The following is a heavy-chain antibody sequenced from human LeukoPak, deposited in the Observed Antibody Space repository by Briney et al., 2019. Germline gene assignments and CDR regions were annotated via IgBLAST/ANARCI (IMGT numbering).Heavy chain of an antibody. V-gene: IGHV3-23*01. CDR1: GFTFNSYA. D-gene: IGHD2-15*01. Sequence: SGGSLRLSCAASGFTFNSYAMNWVRQAPGKGLEWVSGISGSGDTTYYADSVKGRFTLPKDNSKNTLYLQMSSLRAEDTAVYYCAKGSGRSCYSGLDYWGQGTLVTVSS. J-gene: IGHJ4*02. CDR2: ISGSGDTT. CDR3: AKGSGRSCYSGLDY.